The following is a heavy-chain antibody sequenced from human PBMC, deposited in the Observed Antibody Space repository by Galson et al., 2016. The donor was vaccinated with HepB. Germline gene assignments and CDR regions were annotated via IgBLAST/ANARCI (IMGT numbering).Heavy chain of an antibody. V-gene: IGHV1-69*06. CDR3: ARERITMLRGVITGNYCYYGMDV. D-gene: IGHD3-10*01. CDR1: GGTFSSYV. CDR2: IIPMFGTA. J-gene: IGHJ6*02. Sequence: SVKVSCKAFGGTFSSYVISWVRQAPGQGLEWMGGIIPMFGTANYAQKFQGRVTITADKSTSTAYMELSSLRSEDTAVYYCARERITMLRGVITGNYCYYGMDVWGQGTTVTVSS.